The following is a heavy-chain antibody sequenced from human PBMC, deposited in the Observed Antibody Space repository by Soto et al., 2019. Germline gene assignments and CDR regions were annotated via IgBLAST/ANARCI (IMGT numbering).Heavy chain of an antibody. D-gene: IGHD3-22*01. CDR1: GFTFSSYS. V-gene: IGHV3-48*02. J-gene: IGHJ4*02. CDR2: ISSSSSTI. CDR3: ARAEYTYYYDSSGYLGY. Sequence: GGSLRLSCAASGFTFSSYSMNWVRQAPGKGLEWVSYISSSSSTIYYADSVKGRFTISRDNAKNSLYLQMNSLRDEDTAVYYCARAEYTYYYDSSGYLGYWGQGTLVTVSS.